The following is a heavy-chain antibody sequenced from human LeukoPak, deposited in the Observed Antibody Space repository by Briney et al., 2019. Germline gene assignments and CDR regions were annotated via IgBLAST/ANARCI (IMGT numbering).Heavy chain of an antibody. Sequence: PGGSLRLSCAASGFTFSSYGMDWVRQAPGNGQGWVGGIWYDESNEYYADSVKGRFTISRDNSQNTLYLQMNSLRAEDTAVYYCARDVGIRLWFRDYYGLDVWGQGTTVTVSS. CDR3: ARDVGIRLWFRDYYGLDV. CDR1: GFTFSSYG. V-gene: IGHV3-33*01. CDR2: IWYDESNE. J-gene: IGHJ6*02. D-gene: IGHD5-18*01.